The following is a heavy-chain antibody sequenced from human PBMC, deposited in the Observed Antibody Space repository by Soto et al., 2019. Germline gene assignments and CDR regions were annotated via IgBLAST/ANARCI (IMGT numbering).Heavy chain of an antibody. CDR2: ISAYNGNT. J-gene: IGHJ5*02. CDR3: ARAERNSSGWYFPETSHNWFDP. CDR1: GYTFTSYG. V-gene: IGHV1-18*01. Sequence: QVQLVQSGAEVKKPGASVKVSCKASGYTFTSYGISWVRQAPGQGLEWMGWISAYNGNTNYAQKLQGRVTMTTDTSTSTAYMELRSLRSDDTAVYYCARAERNSSGWYFPETSHNWFDPWGQGTLVTVSS. D-gene: IGHD6-19*01.